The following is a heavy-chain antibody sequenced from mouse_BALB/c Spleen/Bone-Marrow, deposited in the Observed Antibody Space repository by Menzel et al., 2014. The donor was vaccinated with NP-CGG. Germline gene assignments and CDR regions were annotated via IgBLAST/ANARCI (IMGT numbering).Heavy chain of an antibody. D-gene: IGHD2-3*01. Sequence: EVKLVESGGGLVQPGGSLKLSCAASGFDFSRYWMSWVRRAPGKGLEWIGEINPDSRTINYSPSLKDKFIISRDNAKNTLYLQMSKVRSEDTALYYCARLGYYGGFAYWGQGTLVTVSA. V-gene: IGHV4-1*02. CDR2: INPDSRTI. CDR1: GFDFSRYW. J-gene: IGHJ3*01. CDR3: ARLGYYGGFAY.